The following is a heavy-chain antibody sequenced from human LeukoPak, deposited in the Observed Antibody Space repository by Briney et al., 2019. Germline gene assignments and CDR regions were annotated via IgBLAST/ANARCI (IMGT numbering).Heavy chain of an antibody. CDR3: ARDALTIGAFDI. Sequence: SQTLSLTCTVSGGSISSGSYYWSWIRQPAGKGLEWIGRIYTSGSTNYNPSLKSRVTISVDTSKNQFSLKLSSVTAADTAVYYCARDALTIGAFDICGQGTMVTVSS. D-gene: IGHD3-10*01. V-gene: IGHV4-61*02. CDR1: GGSISSGSYY. J-gene: IGHJ3*02. CDR2: IYTSGST.